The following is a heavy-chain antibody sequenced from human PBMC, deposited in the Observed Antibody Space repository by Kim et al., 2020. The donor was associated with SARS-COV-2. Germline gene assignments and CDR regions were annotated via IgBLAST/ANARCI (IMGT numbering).Heavy chain of an antibody. CDR1: GGSISSSSYY. D-gene: IGHD6-13*01. CDR2: IYYSGST. Sequence: SETLSLTCTVSGGSISSSSYYWGWIRQPPGKGLEWIGSIYYSGSTYYNPSLKSRVTISVDTSKNQFSLKLSSVTAADTAVYYCARHGPISRYSSSWYWGQGTLVTVSS. CDR3: ARHGPISRYSSSWY. V-gene: IGHV4-39*01. J-gene: IGHJ4*02.